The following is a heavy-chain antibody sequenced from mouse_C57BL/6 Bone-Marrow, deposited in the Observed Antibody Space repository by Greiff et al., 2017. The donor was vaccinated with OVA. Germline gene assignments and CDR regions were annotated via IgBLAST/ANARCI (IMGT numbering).Heavy chain of an antibody. J-gene: IGHJ2*01. CDR3: ARPLRVTFDY. CDR2: ISNGGGST. CDR1: GFTFSDYY. V-gene: IGHV5-12*01. Sequence: EVKLVESGGGLVQPGGSLKLSCAASGFTFSDYYMYLVRQTPEKRLEWVAYISNGGGSTYYPDTVKGRFTISRDNAKNTLYLQMSHLKSEDTAMYYCARPLRVTFDYWGQGTTLTVSS. D-gene: IGHD2-1*01.